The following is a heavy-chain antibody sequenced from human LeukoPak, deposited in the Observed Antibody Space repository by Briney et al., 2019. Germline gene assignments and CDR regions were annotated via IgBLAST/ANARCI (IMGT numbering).Heavy chain of an antibody. CDR2: IYYSGST. V-gene: IGHV4-59*01. CDR3: ARSEAASRGYFDY. D-gene: IGHD6-13*01. CDR1: GGSISSYY. J-gene: IGHJ4*02. Sequence: SETLSLTCTVSGGSISSYYWSWIRQPPGKGLEWIGYIYYSGSTNYNPSLKSRVTISVDTSKNQFSLKLSSVTAADTAVYYCARSEAASRGYFDYWGQGTLVTVSS.